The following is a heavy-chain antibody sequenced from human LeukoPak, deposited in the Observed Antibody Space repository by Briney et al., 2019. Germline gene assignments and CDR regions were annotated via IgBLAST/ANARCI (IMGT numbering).Heavy chain of an antibody. Sequence: PSETLSLTCGVSGGSISNTNWWTWVRQSPGKGLEWIGEISHSGSTNYNPSLKSRVTISVDKSKNQFSLKLSSVIAADTAVYYCARGSEYIYGTFDYWGQGTLVTVSS. CDR2: ISHSGST. J-gene: IGHJ4*02. V-gene: IGHV4-4*02. CDR3: ARGSEYIYGTFDY. CDR1: GGSISNTNW. D-gene: IGHD5-18*01.